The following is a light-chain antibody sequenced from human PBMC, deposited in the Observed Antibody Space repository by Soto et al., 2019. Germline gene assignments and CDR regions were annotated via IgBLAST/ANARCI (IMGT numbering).Light chain of an antibody. Sequence: DIQMTQSPSSVSASVGDRVTITCRASQRISTWLAWYQQKPGKAPELLIYGASSVQSGVPSRFSGSGSGTDFTLTVSSLQPEDFATYYCQQANNFPTFGQGTRLEIK. CDR2: GAS. CDR1: QRISTW. V-gene: IGKV1D-12*01. J-gene: IGKJ5*01. CDR3: QQANNFPT.